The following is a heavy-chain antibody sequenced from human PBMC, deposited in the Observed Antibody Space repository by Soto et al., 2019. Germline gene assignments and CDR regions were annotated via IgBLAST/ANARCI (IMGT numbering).Heavy chain of an antibody. J-gene: IGHJ4*02. V-gene: IGHV4-39*01. CDR1: CGSISSNSYY. CDR3: ARHAAYDSVWGKSDGSDY. Sequence: QLQLQESGPGLVKPSETLSLACTVSCGSISSNSYYWDWIRQPPGKGLEWIGSMYYSGATYHNPSLQSRVTISVDTSKNQFSLHLSSVTAADTAVYYCARHAAYDSVWGKSDGSDYWGQGTLVTVSS. CDR2: MYYSGAT. D-gene: IGHD3-16*01.